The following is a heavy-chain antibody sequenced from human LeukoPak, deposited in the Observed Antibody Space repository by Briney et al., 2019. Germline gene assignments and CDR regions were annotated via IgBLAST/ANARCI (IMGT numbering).Heavy chain of an antibody. D-gene: IGHD6-13*01. Sequence: GGSLGLSCVASGFTFSNYNMNWVRQAPGKGLEWVSYITLSTSSIYYADSVKGRFTISRDNAKNSLYLQMNSLKVEDTAVYYCAREPTFSSSWYTSCDFWGQGTLVTVSS. CDR2: ITLSTSSI. J-gene: IGHJ4*02. V-gene: IGHV3-48*01. CDR1: GFTFSNYN. CDR3: AREPTFSSSWYTSCDF.